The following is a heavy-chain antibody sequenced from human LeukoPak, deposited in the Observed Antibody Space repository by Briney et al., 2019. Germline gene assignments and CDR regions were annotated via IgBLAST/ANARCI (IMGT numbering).Heavy chain of an antibody. V-gene: IGHV3-66*04. J-gene: IGHJ4*02. CDR3: ARQLSHRDGYNY. D-gene: IGHD5-24*01. Sequence: PGGSLRLSCAASGFTVSSNYMSWVRQAPGKGLEWVSVIYSGGSTYYADSVKGRFTISRDNSKNTLYLQMNSLRAEDTAVYYCARQLSHRDGYNYWGQGTLVTVSS. CDR2: IYSGGST. CDR1: GFTVSSNY.